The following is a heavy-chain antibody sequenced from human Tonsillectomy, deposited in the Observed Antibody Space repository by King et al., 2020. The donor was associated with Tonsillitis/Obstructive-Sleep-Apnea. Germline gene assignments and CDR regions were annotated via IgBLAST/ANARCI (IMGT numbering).Heavy chain of an antibody. CDR2: IFYSGST. J-gene: IGHJ4*02. D-gene: IGHD5-18*01. Sequence: QLQESGPGLVKPSETLSLTCTVSGDSISSSNYYWGWVRQPPGKGLEWIGSIFYSGSTYYNPSLKSRVTISVDTSKNPFSLKLSSVTAADTAVYYCARRGRQLSMGFDYWGQGTLVTVSS. CDR1: GDSISSSNYY. V-gene: IGHV4-39*01. CDR3: ARRGRQLSMGFDY.